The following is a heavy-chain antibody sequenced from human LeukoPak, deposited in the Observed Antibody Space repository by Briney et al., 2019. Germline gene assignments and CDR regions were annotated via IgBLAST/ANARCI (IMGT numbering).Heavy chain of an antibody. D-gene: IGHD2/OR15-2a*01. CDR1: GYTFTNYG. CDR3: AREIEYSGYFDF. V-gene: IGHV1-18*01. Sequence: GASVKVSCKASGYTFTNYGISWVRQAPGQGLEWMGWISGYNGKTNYAQKLQGRVTMTTDTSTSTAYMELRSLRSDDTAVYYCAREIEYSGYFDFWGQGTLVTVSS. CDR2: ISGYNGKT. J-gene: IGHJ4*02.